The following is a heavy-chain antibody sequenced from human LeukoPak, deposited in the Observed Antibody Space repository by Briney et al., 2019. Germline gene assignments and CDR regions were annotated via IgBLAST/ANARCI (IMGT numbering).Heavy chain of an antibody. Sequence: GGSLRLSCAVSGFTFSSDWMIWVRQAPGKGLEWVANINPDGSEKNYVDSVRGRFTISRDNAKNSLYLQMNSLRAEDTAVYYCAELGITMIGGVWGKGTTVTISS. V-gene: IGHV3-7*01. D-gene: IGHD3-10*02. CDR3: AELGITMIGGV. CDR1: GFTFSSDW. CDR2: INPDGSEK. J-gene: IGHJ6*04.